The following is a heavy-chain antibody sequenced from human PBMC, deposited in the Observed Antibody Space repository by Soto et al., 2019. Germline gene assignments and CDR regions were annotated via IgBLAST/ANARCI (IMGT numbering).Heavy chain of an antibody. CDR3: AHSLFRWQLVDY. CDR2: IYWDDDK. D-gene: IGHD6-13*01. J-gene: IGHJ4*02. CDR1: GFSLSTSGVG. Sequence: QITLKESGPTLVKPTQTLTLTFTFSGFSLSTSGVGLDWIHPPTGKALVWLELIYWDDDKRYSPSLKSRITITQDSSKNHVVITMTNMDPVDTAKYYGAHSLFRWQLVDYWVQGTMIIVS. V-gene: IGHV2-5*02.